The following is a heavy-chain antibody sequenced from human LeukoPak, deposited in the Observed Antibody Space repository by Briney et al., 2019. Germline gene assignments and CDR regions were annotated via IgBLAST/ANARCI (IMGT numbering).Heavy chain of an antibody. V-gene: IGHV3-74*01. Sequence: PGGSLRLSCAASGFTFSIYWMQWVRQAPGKGLVWVSRINSDGSSTSYADSVKGRFTISRDNAKNTLYLQVNSLRAEDTAVYYCARDEDWSGYYGAFDIWGQGTMVTVSS. CDR1: GFTFSIYW. D-gene: IGHD3-3*01. J-gene: IGHJ3*02. CDR3: ARDEDWSGYYGAFDI. CDR2: INSDGSST.